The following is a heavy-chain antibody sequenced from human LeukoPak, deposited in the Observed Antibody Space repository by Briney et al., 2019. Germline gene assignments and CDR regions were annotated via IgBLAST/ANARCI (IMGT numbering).Heavy chain of an antibody. J-gene: IGHJ4*02. Sequence: PGGSLRLSCAASGFTFSSYSMNWVRQAPGKGLEWVSSISGSSSYIYYADSVKGRFTISRDNAKNSLYLQMNSLRAEDTAVYYCAREGMVSNYFDYWGQGTLVTVSS. CDR1: GFTFSSYS. D-gene: IGHD3-3*01. CDR2: ISGSSSYI. V-gene: IGHV3-21*01. CDR3: AREGMVSNYFDY.